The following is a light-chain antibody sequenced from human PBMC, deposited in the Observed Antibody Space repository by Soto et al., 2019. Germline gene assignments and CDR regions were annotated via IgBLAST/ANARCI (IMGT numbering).Light chain of an antibody. CDR3: QQYNNWPWT. Sequence: DLQMTQSPSTLSASVGDRVTITCRASQSISSWLAWYQQKPGKAPKLLIYDASSLESGVPSRFSGSGSGTEFTLTISSLQSEDFAVYYCQQYNNWPWTFGQGTKVDI. CDR1: QSISSW. CDR2: DAS. V-gene: IGKV1-5*01. J-gene: IGKJ1*01.